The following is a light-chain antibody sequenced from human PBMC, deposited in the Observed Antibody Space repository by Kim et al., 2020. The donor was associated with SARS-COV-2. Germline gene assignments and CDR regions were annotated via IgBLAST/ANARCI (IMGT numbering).Light chain of an antibody. CDR2: AAS. CDR3: QEYISYPHT. CDR1: QGVSNH. Sequence: SASVGDSITITCRASQGVSNHLAWFQQRPGKAPKSLIFAASRLQSGVPSRFSGSGADTHFTLTISGLQPEDFATYFCQEYISYPHTFGQGTKLEI. J-gene: IGKJ2*01. V-gene: IGKV1-16*01.